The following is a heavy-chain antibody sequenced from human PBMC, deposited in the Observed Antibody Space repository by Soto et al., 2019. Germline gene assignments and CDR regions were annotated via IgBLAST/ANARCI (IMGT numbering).Heavy chain of an antibody. Sequence: TCTVSGGSISSYYWSWIRQPPGKGLEWIGYIYYSGSTNYNPSLKSRVTISVDTSKNQFSLKLSSVTAADTALYYCARMGVVGATTFDYWGQGTLVTVPQ. CDR1: GGSISSYY. CDR3: ARMGVVGATTFDY. CDR2: IYYSGST. J-gene: IGHJ4*02. V-gene: IGHV4-59*01. D-gene: IGHD1-26*01.